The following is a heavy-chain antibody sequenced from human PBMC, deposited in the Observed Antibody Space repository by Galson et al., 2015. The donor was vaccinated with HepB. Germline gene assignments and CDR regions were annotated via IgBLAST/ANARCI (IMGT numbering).Heavy chain of an antibody. CDR2: ISYDGNDI. J-gene: IGHJ4*02. Sequence: SLRLSCAASGFTFSTYGMHWVRQAPGRGLEWVAFISYDGNDINCADSVKGRFTISRDNSKNTLYLEMNSLRLEDTAVYYCATKGASSRSAPPGIYWGQGSLVTVSS. CDR3: ATKGASSRSAPPGIY. V-gene: IGHV3-30*03. D-gene: IGHD6-13*01. CDR1: GFTFSTYG.